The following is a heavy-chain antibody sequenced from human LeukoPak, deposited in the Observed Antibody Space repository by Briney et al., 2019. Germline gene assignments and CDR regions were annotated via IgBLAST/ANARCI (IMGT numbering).Heavy chain of an antibody. CDR3: AREREYCSSTSCYLSAFDI. J-gene: IGHJ3*02. CDR1: GFTLSPYS. D-gene: IGHD2-2*01. V-gene: IGHV3-21*01. CDR2: ISGTSNYI. Sequence: GGSLRLSCTASGFTLSPYSMNWVRQAPGKGLGWVSSISGTSNYIYYADSVKGRFTISRDNAKNSLYLQMDSLRAEDTAVYYCAREREYCSSTSCYLSAFDIWGQGTMVTVSS.